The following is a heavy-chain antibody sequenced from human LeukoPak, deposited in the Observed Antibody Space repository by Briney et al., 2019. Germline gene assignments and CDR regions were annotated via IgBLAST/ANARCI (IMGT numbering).Heavy chain of an antibody. D-gene: IGHD5-18*01. CDR1: GDSISSSSSY. J-gene: IGHJ5*02. CDR2: IYYSGST. CDR3: ARDRGQLWLSYNWFDP. V-gene: IGHV4-39*07. Sequence: SETLSLTCTVSGDSISSSSSYWGWIRQPPGKGLEWIGSIYYSGSTYYNPSLKSRVTISVDTSKNQFSLKLSSVTAADTAVYYCARDRGQLWLSYNWFDPWGQGTLVTVSS.